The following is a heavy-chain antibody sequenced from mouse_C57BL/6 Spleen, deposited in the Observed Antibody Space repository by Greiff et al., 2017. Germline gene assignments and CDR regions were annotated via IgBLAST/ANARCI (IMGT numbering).Heavy chain of an antibody. CDR1: GYAFSSSW. J-gene: IGHJ2*01. CDR3: AKYYAYFDY. V-gene: IGHV1-82*01. D-gene: IGHD1-1*01. Sequence: VQVVESGPELVKPGASVKISCKASGYAFSSSWMNWVKQRPGKGLEWIGRIYPGDGDTNYNGKFKGKATLTADKSSSTAYMQLSSLTSEDSAVYFCAKYYAYFDYWGQGTTLTVSS. CDR2: IYPGDGDT.